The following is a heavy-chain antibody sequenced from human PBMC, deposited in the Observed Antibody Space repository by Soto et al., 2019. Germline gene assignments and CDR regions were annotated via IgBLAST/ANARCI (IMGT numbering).Heavy chain of an antibody. CDR3: ARVDSSGYYYEYFNY. J-gene: IGHJ4*02. D-gene: IGHD3-22*01. CDR2: IYYSGST. V-gene: IGHV4-59*01. Sequence: SETLSLTCTVSGGSISSYYWSWIRQPPGKGLEWIGYIYYSGSTNYNPSLKSRVTISVDTSKNQFSLKLSSVTAADTAVYYCARVDSSGYYYEYFNYWGQGTLVTVSS. CDR1: GGSISSYY.